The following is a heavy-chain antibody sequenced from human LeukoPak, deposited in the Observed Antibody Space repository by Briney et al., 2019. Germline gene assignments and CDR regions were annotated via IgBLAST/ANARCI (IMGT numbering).Heavy chain of an antibody. V-gene: IGHV4-34*01. CDR2: INHSGST. Sequence: PSETLSLTCTVSGGSISSYYWSWIRQPPGKGLEWIGEINHSGSTNYNPSLKSRVTISVDTSKNQFSLKLSSVTAADTAVYYCARRRSRDIDYWGQGTLVTVSS. J-gene: IGHJ4*02. CDR3: ARRRSRDIDY. D-gene: IGHD1-26*01. CDR1: GGSISSYY.